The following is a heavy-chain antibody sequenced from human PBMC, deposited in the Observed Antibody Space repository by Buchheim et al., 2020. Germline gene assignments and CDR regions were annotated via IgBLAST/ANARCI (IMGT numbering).Heavy chain of an antibody. CDR2: IKQDGSEK. Sequence: EVQLVESGGGLVQPGGSLRLSCAASGFTFSSYWMSWVRQAPGKGLEWVANIKQDGSEKYYVDSVKGRFTISRDNDKNSLYLQMNSLRAEDTAVYYCARDYGSGLYYYYYYGMDVWGQGTT. V-gene: IGHV3-7*01. J-gene: IGHJ6*02. D-gene: IGHD3-10*01. CDR3: ARDYGSGLYYYYYYGMDV. CDR1: GFTFSSYW.